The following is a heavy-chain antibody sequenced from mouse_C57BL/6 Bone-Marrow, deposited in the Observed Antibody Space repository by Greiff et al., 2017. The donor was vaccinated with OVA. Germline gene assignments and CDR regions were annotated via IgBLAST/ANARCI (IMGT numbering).Heavy chain of an antibody. CDR2: IDPEDGDT. D-gene: IGHD1-1*01. CDR3: TMGEPITTVVAYYAMDY. CDR1: GFNIKDYY. V-gene: IGHV14-1*01. J-gene: IGHJ4*01. Sequence: EVQLQQSGAELVRPGASVKLSCTASGFNIKDYYMHWVKQRPEQGLEWIGRIDPEDGDTEYAPKFQGKATMTADTSSNTAYLQLSSLTSEDTAVYYCTMGEPITTVVAYYAMDYWGQGTSVTVSS.